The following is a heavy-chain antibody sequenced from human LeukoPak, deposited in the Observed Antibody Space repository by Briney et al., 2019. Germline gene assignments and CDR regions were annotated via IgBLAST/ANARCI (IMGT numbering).Heavy chain of an antibody. D-gene: IGHD1-26*01. CDR3: AQRQGPNSGSYDYFDP. Sequence: PSETLSLTCTVSGGSLISYYWSWIRQPPGQGLEWIAYIHSSGYTNYNPSLRSRVTISVDTSKNNFSLTVTSVTAADTAVYYCAQRQGPNSGSYDYFDPWGQGTLVTVSS. CDR2: IHSSGYT. V-gene: IGHV4-4*09. CDR1: GGSLISYY. J-gene: IGHJ5*02.